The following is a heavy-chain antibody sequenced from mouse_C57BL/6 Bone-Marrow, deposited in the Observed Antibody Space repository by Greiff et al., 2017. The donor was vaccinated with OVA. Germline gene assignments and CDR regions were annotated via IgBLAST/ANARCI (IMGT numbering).Heavy chain of an antibody. CDR2: INPYNGGT. Sequence: VQLQQSGPVLVKPGASVKMSCKASGYTFTDYYMNWVKQSHGKSLEWIGVINPYNGGTSYNQKFKGKATLTVDKSSSTAYMELNSLTSEDSAVYYCARLYYGLYAMDYWGQGTSVTVSS. CDR3: ARLYYGLYAMDY. D-gene: IGHD1-1*01. CDR1: GYTFTDYY. V-gene: IGHV1-19*01. J-gene: IGHJ4*01.